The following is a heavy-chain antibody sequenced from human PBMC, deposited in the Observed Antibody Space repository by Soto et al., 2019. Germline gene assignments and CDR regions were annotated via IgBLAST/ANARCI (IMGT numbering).Heavy chain of an antibody. CDR3: AKDSIGWQKYFQH. Sequence: EVQLVESGGGLVQPGRSLRLSCAASGFTFDDYAMHWVRQAPGKGLEWVSGISWNSGSIGYADSVKGRFTISRDNAKNSQYLQMNSLRAEDTALYYCAKDSIGWQKYFQHWGQGTLVTVSS. V-gene: IGHV3-9*01. D-gene: IGHD6-19*01. CDR2: ISWNSGSI. CDR1: GFTFDDYA. J-gene: IGHJ1*01.